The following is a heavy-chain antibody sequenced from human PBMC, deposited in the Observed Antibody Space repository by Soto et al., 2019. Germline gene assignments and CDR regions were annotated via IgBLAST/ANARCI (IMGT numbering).Heavy chain of an antibody. CDR3: AKGVPGIAVAGTGYFQH. CDR1: GFTFSSYA. CDR2: ISGSGDST. J-gene: IGHJ1*01. D-gene: IGHD6-19*01. V-gene: IGHV3-23*01. Sequence: EVQLLESGGGLVQPGGSLRLSCAASGFTFSSYAMSWVREAPGKGLEWVSGISGSGDSTYYADSVKGRSTISRDNSKNTLYLQMNSLRAEDTAVYYCAKGVPGIAVAGTGYFQHWGQGTLVTVSS.